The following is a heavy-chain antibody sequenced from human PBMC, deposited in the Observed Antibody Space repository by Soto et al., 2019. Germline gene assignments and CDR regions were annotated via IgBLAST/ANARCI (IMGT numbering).Heavy chain of an antibody. Sequence: SETLSLTCTVSGGSISSYYWSWIRQPPGKGLEWIGYIYYSGSTNYNPSLKSRVTISVDTSKNQFSLQLNSVTPEDTAVYYCARAYCSDGSCWAWSNWFDPWGQGTLVTVSS. V-gene: IGHV4-59*12. D-gene: IGHD2-15*01. CDR3: ARAYCSDGSCWAWSNWFDP. CDR2: IYYSGST. CDR1: GGSISSYY. J-gene: IGHJ5*02.